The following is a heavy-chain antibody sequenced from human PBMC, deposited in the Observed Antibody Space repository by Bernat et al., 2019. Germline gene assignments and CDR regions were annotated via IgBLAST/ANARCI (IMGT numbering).Heavy chain of an antibody. Sequence: EVQLLESGGGLLQPGGSLRLSCAASGFTFSSYAMSWVRQAPGKGLEWVSAISGSGGSTYYADSVKGRFTISRDNSKNTLYLQMNSLRAEDTAVYYCGKDSDGSGSTRTGYFDYWGQGTLVTVSS. CDR2: ISGSGGST. CDR1: GFTFSSYA. V-gene: IGHV3-23*01. D-gene: IGHD3-10*01. J-gene: IGHJ4*02. CDR3: GKDSDGSGSTRTGYFDY.